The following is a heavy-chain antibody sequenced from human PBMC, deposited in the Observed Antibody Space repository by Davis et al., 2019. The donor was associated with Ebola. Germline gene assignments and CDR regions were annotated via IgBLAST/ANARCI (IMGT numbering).Heavy chain of an antibody. CDR3: AKDLTSSGYYRFVTGVVGY. V-gene: IGHV3-11*01. CDR2: ISSSSSTI. CDR1: GFTFSDYY. Sequence: PGGSLRLSCAASGFTFSDYYMSWIRQAPGKGLEWVSYISSSSSTIYYADSVKGRFTISRHNSKNTLYLQMNSLRAEDTAVYYCAKDLTSSGYYRFVTGVVGYWGQGTLVTVSS. D-gene: IGHD3-22*01. J-gene: IGHJ4*02.